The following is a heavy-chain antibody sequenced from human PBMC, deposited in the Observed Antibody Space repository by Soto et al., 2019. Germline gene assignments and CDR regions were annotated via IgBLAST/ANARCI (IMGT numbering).Heavy chain of an antibody. CDR2: IYHSGRT. CDR3: ARQRPTVVTQAYFDY. V-gene: IGHV4-39*01. CDR1: GESISSSSYY. D-gene: IGHD2-21*02. J-gene: IGHJ4*02. Sequence: SETLSLTCIVSGESISSSSYYWGWIRQPPGKGLEWIRSIYHSGRTYYNPPLKSRVSISIDTSKNQFSLKLSSVTAADTALYYCARQRPTVVTQAYFDYWGQGALVT.